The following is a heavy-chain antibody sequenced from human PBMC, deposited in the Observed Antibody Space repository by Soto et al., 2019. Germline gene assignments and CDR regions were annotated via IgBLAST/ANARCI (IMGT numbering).Heavy chain of an antibody. D-gene: IGHD2-15*01. J-gene: IGHJ4*02. CDR3: AHRRAAKVDY. CDR2: IYWDDDK. CDR1: GVSLSTSGAG. Sequence: QITLKESGPTLVKPTQTLTLTCNVSGVSLSTSGAGVGWIRQPPGKALEWLALIYWDDDKRSSPSLKSRLTITKDTSKNQVVLTMTHMAPVDTATYYCAHRRAAKVDYWGQGTLVTVSS. V-gene: IGHV2-5*02.